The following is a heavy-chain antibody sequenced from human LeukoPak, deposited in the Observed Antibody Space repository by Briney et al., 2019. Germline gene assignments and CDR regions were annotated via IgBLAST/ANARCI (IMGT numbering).Heavy chain of an antibody. J-gene: IGHJ4*02. CDR3: ARQTAMGRSGDY. V-gene: IGHV5-51*01. Sequence: KYGESLKISCKASGYSFTSYWIGWVRHMPGKGLEWMGIIDPSDSETRYTPSFQGQVTISVDESLTTAYLQWTSLKASDTAMYYCARQTAMGRSGDYWGQGTQVTVSS. CDR1: GYSFTSYW. CDR2: IDPSDSET. D-gene: IGHD5-18*01.